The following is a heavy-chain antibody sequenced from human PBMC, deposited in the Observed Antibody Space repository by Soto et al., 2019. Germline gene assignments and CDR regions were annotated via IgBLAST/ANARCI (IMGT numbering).Heavy chain of an antibody. Sequence: QVQLVQSGAEVKKPGASVKVSCKASGYTFFTYGITWVRQAPGQGLEWMGWISTYNGDTDYVQKLQGRVTMTTDTSTRTAYMVLRSLTSDDTAMYYCARKSSSSSWFDPWGQGTLVTVSS. CDR1: GYTFFTYG. J-gene: IGHJ5*02. V-gene: IGHV1-18*01. D-gene: IGHD6-6*01. CDR2: ISTYNGDT. CDR3: ARKSSSSSWFDP.